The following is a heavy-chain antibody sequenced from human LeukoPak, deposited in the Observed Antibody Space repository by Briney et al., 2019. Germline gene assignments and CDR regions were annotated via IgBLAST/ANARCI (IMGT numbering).Heavy chain of an antibody. CDR2: IDSDGSST. V-gene: IGHV3-74*01. J-gene: IGHJ6*02. D-gene: IGHD2-8*01. Sequence: PGGSLRLSCAASGFSFSDSGMNWVRQAPGKGLVWVSRIDSDGSSTSYADSVKGRFTISRDNAKNTLYLQMNSLRAEDTAVYYCARAPRYCTNGVCYFYYGMDVWGQGTTVTVSS. CDR1: GFSFSDSG. CDR3: ARAPRYCTNGVCYFYYGMDV.